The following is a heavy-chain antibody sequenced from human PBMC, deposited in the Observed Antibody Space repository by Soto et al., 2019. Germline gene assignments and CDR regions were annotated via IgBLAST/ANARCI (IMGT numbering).Heavy chain of an antibody. V-gene: IGHV4-34*01. CDR1: GGSFSGYY. CDR3: ASGNSDDAFDI. D-gene: IGHD1-20*01. Sequence: QVQLQQWGAGLLKPSETLSLTCAVYGGSFSGYYWSWIRQPPGTGLEWIGEINHSGSTNYNPSLKSRVTISVDTSKNQFSLKLSSVTAADTAVYYCASGNSDDAFDIWGQGTMVTVSS. CDR2: INHSGST. J-gene: IGHJ3*02.